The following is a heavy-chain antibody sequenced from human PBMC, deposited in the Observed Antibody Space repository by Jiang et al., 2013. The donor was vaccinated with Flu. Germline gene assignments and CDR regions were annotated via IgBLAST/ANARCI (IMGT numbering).Heavy chain of an antibody. J-gene: IGHJ4*02. D-gene: IGHD2-15*01. CDR1: GFTFSDYY. CDR3: ARVGGDYCSGGSCFYFDY. CDR2: ISSSGSTI. Sequence: SGGGLVQPGGSLRLSCAASGFTFSDYYMSWIRQAPGKGLEWVSYISSSGSTIYYADSVKGRFTISRDNSENTLYLQMNSLRAEDTAVYYCARVGGDYCSGGSCFYFDYWGQGTLVTVSS. V-gene: IGHV3-11*04.